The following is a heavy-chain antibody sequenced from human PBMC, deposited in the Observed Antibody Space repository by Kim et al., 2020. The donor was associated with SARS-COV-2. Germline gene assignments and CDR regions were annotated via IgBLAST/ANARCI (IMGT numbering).Heavy chain of an antibody. D-gene: IGHD2-2*01. CDR2: IRSKANSYAT. CDR1: GFTFSGSA. CDR3: TPFRYCSSTSCLN. J-gene: IGHJ4*02. V-gene: IGHV3-73*01. Sequence: GGSLRLSCAASGFTFSGSAMHWVRQASGKGLEWVGRIRSKANSYATAYAASVKGRFTISRDDSKNTAYLQMNSLKTEDTAVYYCTPFRYCSSTSCLNWGQGTLVTVSS.